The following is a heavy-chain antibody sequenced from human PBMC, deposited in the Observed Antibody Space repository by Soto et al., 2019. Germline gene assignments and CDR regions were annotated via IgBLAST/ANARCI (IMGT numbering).Heavy chain of an antibody. CDR3: AKTPRGEMATD. D-gene: IGHD5-12*01. CDR2: LNTYNGMT. CDR1: GYTFINYH. Sequence: QVQLVQSGGEVKKPGASVTVSCKASGYTFINYHITWVRHAPGQGLEWMAWLNTYNGMTEYAQKLQGRVTMTRDTSTSTAYMELRNLGSDDTPVYFCAKTPRGEMATDWGQGALVNVSS. J-gene: IGHJ4*02. V-gene: IGHV1-18*01.